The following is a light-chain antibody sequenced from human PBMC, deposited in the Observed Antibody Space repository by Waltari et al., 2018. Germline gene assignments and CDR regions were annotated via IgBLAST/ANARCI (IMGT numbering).Light chain of an antibody. CDR2: EVS. CDR3: SSYAGSNIVV. Sequence: QSALTQPPSASGSPGQSVTISCTGTSRDVGGYNYVPWYQQHPGKAPKLVIYEVSKRPSGVPDRFSGSKSGNTASLTVSGLQAEDEADYYCSSYAGSNIVVFGGGTKLTVL. CDR1: SRDVGGYNY. J-gene: IGLJ2*01. V-gene: IGLV2-8*01.